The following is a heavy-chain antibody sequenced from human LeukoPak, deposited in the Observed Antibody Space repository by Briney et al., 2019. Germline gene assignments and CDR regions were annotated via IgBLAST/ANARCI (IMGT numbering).Heavy chain of an antibody. CDR3: TRDNRDYYDSSALF. V-gene: IGHV3-49*03. J-gene: IGHJ4*02. Sequence: GGSLRLSCTASGFTFGDYAMSWFRQAPGKGLEWVGFIRSKAYGGTTEYAASVKGRFTISRDDSKSIAYLQMNSLKTEDTDVYYCTRDNRDYYDSSALFWGQGTLVTVSS. CDR1: GFTFGDYA. D-gene: IGHD3-22*01. CDR2: IRSKAYGGTT.